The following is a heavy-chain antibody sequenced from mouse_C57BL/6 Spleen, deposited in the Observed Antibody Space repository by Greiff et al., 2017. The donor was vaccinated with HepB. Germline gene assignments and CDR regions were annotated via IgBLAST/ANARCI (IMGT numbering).Heavy chain of an antibody. CDR3: APITTVAPWFAY. J-gene: IGHJ3*01. CDR2: IYPRSGNT. CDR1: GYTFTSYG. V-gene: IGHV1-81*01. Sequence: VKLQQSGAELARPGASVKLSCKASGYTFTSYGISWVKQRTGQGLEWIGEIYPRSGNTYYNEKFKGKATLTADKSSSPAYMELRSLTSEDSAVYFCAPITTVAPWFAYWGQGTLVTVSA. D-gene: IGHD1-1*01.